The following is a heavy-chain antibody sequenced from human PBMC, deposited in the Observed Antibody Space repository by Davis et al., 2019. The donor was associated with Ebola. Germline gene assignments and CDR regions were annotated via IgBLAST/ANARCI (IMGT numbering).Heavy chain of an antibody. V-gene: IGHV3-48*02. CDR3: VRAFYDYYYYIDV. CDR2: ISFGSTSI. J-gene: IGHJ6*03. Sequence: GESLKISCAASGFTFNNYGMNWVRQAPGKGLEWISYISFGSTSIYYADSVKGRFTISRDNAKESLYLQMNSLRDGDTAIYYCVRAFYDYYYYIDVWGKGTTVTVSS. CDR1: GFTFNNYG.